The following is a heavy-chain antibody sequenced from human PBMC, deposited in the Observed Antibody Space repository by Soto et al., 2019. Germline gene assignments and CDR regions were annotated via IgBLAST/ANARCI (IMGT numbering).Heavy chain of an antibody. J-gene: IGHJ4*02. CDR1: GASVSSGSYY. Sequence: SSETLSLTCTVSGASVSSGSYYWSWIRQPPGKGLEYIGYIYYSGSTNYNPSLRSRVTISVDTSKNHFSLKLNSVTAADTAVYYCARDTPGYGGYYDFWGQGTLVTVSS. D-gene: IGHD3-22*01. CDR3: ARDTPGYGGYYDF. V-gene: IGHV4-61*03. CDR2: IYYSGST.